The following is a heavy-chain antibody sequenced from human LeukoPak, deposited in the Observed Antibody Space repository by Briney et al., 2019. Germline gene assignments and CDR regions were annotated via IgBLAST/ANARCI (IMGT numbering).Heavy chain of an antibody. CDR3: ARGSDSGYAGGWFDP. CDR2: ISGSGGST. Sequence: GGSLRLSCAASGFTFSSYAMSWVRQAPGKGLEWVSAISGSGGSTYYADSVKGRFTISRDNSKNTLYLQMNSLRAEDTAVYYCARGSDSGYAGGWFDPWGQGTLVTVSS. V-gene: IGHV3-23*01. D-gene: IGHD5-12*01. CDR1: GFTFSSYA. J-gene: IGHJ5*02.